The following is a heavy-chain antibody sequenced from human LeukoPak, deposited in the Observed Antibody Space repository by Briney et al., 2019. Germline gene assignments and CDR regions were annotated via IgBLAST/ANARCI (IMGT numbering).Heavy chain of an antibody. Sequence: GASVKVSCKASGYTFTSYDINWVRQATGQGLEWMGWMNPNSGNTGYAQKFHGRVTMTRNTSISTAYMELSSLRSEDTAVYYCARALRIAVAGTSEIYYFDYWGQGTLVTVSS. CDR1: GYTFTSYD. CDR3: ARALRIAVAGTSEIYYFDY. J-gene: IGHJ4*02. CDR2: MNPNSGNT. V-gene: IGHV1-8*01. D-gene: IGHD6-19*01.